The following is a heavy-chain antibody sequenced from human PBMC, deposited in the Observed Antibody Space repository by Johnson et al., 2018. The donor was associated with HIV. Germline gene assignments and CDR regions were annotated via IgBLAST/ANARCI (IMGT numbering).Heavy chain of an antibody. V-gene: IGHV3-30*04. CDR3: ARGANWIDGGGNTFDI. J-gene: IGHJ3*02. CDR1: GFTFSSYA. D-gene: IGHD1-1*01. CDR2: LSYDGTNK. Sequence: VQLVESGGGVVQPGRSLRLSCAASGFTFSSYAMHWVRQAPGKGLEWVAILSYDGTNKYYADSVKGRFTISRDNSKNPLYLQMNSLRAEDKAVYYCARGANWIDGGGNTFDIWGQGTMVTVSS.